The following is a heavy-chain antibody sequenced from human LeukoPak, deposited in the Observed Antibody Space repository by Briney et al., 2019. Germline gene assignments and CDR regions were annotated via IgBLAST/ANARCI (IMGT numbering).Heavy chain of an antibody. CDR1: GYTFTGYY. J-gene: IGHJ4*02. Sequence: GASVKVSCKASGYTFTGYYMHWVRQAPEQGLEWMGRINPNSGGTNYALKFRGRVTMTRDTSISTAYMELSRLRSDDTAVYYCARGRNYYLFDDYWGQGTLVTVSS. D-gene: IGHD1-7*01. CDR2: INPNSGGT. V-gene: IGHV1-2*06. CDR3: ARGRNYYLFDDY.